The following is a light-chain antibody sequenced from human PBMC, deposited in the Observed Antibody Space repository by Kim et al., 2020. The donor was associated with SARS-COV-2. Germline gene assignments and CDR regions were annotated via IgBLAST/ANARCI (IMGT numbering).Light chain of an antibody. CDR2: DVS. Sequence: GQSITISCTGTSSDVGRYKYVSWYQQHPGNAPKLMIYDVSERPSGVSNRFSGSKSGNTASLTISGLQAEDEANYYCSSYASSRSYVFGTGTKVTVL. CDR3: SSYASSRSYV. J-gene: IGLJ1*01. CDR1: SSDVGRYKY. V-gene: IGLV2-14*04.